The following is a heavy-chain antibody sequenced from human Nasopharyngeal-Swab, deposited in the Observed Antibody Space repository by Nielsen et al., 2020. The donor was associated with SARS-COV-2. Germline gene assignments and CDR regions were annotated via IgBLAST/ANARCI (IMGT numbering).Heavy chain of an antibody. D-gene: IGHD2-2*01. J-gene: IGHJ6*02. CDR2: INPSGGST. CDR1: GYTFTSYY. CDR3: ARAKVDEGYCSSTSCQGGMDV. V-gene: IGHV1-46*01. Sequence: ASVKVSCKASGYTFTSYYMHWVRQAPGQGLEWMGIINPSGGSTSYAQKFQGRVTMTRDTSTSTVYMELSSLRSEDTAVYYCARAKVDEGYCSSTSCQGGMDVWGQGTTVTVSS.